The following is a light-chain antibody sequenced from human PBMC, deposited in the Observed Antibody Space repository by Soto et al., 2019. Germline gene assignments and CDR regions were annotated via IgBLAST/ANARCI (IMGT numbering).Light chain of an antibody. V-gene: IGKV1-6*01. CDR1: QDIRND. Sequence: AIQMTQSPSSLSASVGDRVTITCRASQDIRNDLGWYQQKPGKAPKLLIYAASSLQSEVPSRFSGSGSSTDFTLTISSLQPEDFATYYCLQDHGFPLTFGGGTKVEIK. J-gene: IGKJ4*01. CDR2: AAS. CDR3: LQDHGFPLT.